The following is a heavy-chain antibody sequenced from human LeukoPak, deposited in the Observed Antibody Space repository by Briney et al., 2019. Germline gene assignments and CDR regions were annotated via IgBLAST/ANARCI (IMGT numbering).Heavy chain of an antibody. CDR1: GYTFTSYY. J-gene: IGHJ4*02. Sequence: GASVKVSCKASGYTFTSYYMHWVRQAPGQGLEWMGIINPSGCSTSYAQKFQGRVTMTRDMSTSTVYVALSSLRSEDTAVYYCARVDTAMVTWDYWGQGTLVTVSS. CDR2: INPSGCST. CDR3: ARVDTAMVTWDY. D-gene: IGHD5-18*01. V-gene: IGHV1-46*01.